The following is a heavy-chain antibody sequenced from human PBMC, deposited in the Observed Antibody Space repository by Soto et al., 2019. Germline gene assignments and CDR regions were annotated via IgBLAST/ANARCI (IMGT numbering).Heavy chain of an antibody. J-gene: IGHJ6*02. CDR3: EMVDNYVTPTPQDV. D-gene: IGHD3-16*01. V-gene: IGHV1-18*01. Sequence: QVQLVQSGDEVRKPGSSVKVSCKASGYIFVNYGIALVRQAPGQGLEWMGWLSPYSGNTHYASKVQGRLTMTTDTSTSTAYMDLGSLTSDDTAVYYCEMVDNYVTPTPQDVWGQGTTVTVSS. CDR1: GYIFVNYG. CDR2: LSPYSGNT.